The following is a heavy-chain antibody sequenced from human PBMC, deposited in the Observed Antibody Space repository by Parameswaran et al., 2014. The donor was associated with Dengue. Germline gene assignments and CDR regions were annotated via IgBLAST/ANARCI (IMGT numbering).Heavy chain of an antibody. D-gene: IGHD1-26*01. CDR3: AKETGQWEFHSPNDAFDI. V-gene: IGHV3-23*01. Sequence: RWIRQPQEGLEWVSLISVSGGSRYHADSVKGRFTISRDNSKNTLYLQMNSLRAEDTAVYYCAKETGQWEFHSPNDAFDIWGQGTMVTVSS. J-gene: IGHJ3*02. CDR2: ISVSGGSR.